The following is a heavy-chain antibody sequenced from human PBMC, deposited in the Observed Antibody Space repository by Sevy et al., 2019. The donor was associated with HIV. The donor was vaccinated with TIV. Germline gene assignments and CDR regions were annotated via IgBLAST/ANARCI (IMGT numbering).Heavy chain of an antibody. J-gene: IGHJ4*02. D-gene: IGHD7-27*01. CDR2: IIPIFGTA. V-gene: IGHV1-69*06. CDR1: GGTFSSYA. CDR3: ARVTGPYYFDY. Sequence: ASVKVSCKASGGTFSSYAISWVRQAPGQGLEWMGGIIPIFGTANYAQKFQGRVTITADKSTSTAYMELSSLRSEATAVYYCARVTGPYYFDYWGQGTLVTVSS.